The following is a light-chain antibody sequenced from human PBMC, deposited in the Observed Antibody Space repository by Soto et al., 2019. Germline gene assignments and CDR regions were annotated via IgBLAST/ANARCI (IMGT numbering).Light chain of an antibody. J-gene: IGKJ4*01. V-gene: IGKV3-15*01. CDR3: QQYNQWPLT. CDR1: ESVNRD. Sequence: EIVMTQSPGTLSVSPGERATLSCRASESVNRDLGWYQQEPGQAPRLLIYGASTMATGIPDRFSGSGSGTDFTLTISSLQSEDFVVYFCQQYNQWPLTFGGGTKVEVK. CDR2: GAS.